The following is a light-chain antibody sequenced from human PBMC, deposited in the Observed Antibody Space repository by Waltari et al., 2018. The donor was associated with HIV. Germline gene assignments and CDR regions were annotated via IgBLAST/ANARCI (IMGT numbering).Light chain of an antibody. CDR1: QDISHY. CDR2: AAS. V-gene: IGKV1D-8*01. J-gene: IGKJ3*01. CDR3: QQYYSLPLT. Sequence: IQVTQAPSLLSASVGDTGTNSCRISQDISHYFTWYQQKPGKAPELLVYAASILQSGVPSRFNGSGSGTEFTLTISSLQSEDYATYYCQQYYSLPLTFGPGTKVDIK.